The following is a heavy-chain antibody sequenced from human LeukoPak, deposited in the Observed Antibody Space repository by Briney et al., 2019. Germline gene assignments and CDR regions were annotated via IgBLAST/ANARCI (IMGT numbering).Heavy chain of an antibody. CDR3: ARVRSIYFDY. CDR2: IYSGGST. V-gene: IGHV3-53*01. CDR1: GFTVSSNY. J-gene: IGHJ4*02. Sequence: GGSLRLSCAASGFTVSSNYMSWVRQAPGKGLEWVSVIYSGGSTYYADSVKGRFTISRDNSKNTLYLQMNSPRAEDTAVYYCARVRSIYFDYWGQGTLVTVSS.